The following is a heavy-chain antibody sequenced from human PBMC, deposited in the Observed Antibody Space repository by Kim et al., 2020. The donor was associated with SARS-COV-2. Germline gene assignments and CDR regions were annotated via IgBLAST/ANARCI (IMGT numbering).Heavy chain of an antibody. V-gene: IGHV1-2*06. Sequence: ASVKVSCKASGYTFTGYYMHWVRQAPGQGLEWMGRINPNSGGTNYAQKFQGRVTTTRDTSISTAYMELSRLRSDDTAVYYCARDRAYSGSYPGWFDPWGQGTLVTVSS. D-gene: IGHD1-26*01. CDR2: INPNSGGT. CDR1: GYTFTGYY. J-gene: IGHJ5*02. CDR3: ARDRAYSGSYPGWFDP.